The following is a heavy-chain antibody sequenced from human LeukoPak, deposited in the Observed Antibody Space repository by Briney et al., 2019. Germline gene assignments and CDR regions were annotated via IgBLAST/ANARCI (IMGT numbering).Heavy chain of an antibody. J-gene: IGHJ6*03. D-gene: IGHD3-16*01. CDR3: ARVSVGGYYMDV. Sequence: GASVKVSCKASGYTFTGYYMHWVRQAPGQGLEWMGWINPKSGGTNYAQKFQGRVTMTRDTSISTAYMELSRLRSDDTAVYYCARVSVGGYYMDVWGEGTTVTTSS. CDR1: GYTFTGYY. V-gene: IGHV1-2*02. CDR2: INPKSGGT.